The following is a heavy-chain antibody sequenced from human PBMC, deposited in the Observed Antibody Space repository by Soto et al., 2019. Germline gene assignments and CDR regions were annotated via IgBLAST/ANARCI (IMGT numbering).Heavy chain of an antibody. J-gene: IGHJ4*02. D-gene: IGHD1-1*01. CDR3: ARGWNQDY. Sequence: SETLSLTCAVYGGSFSGYYWSWIRQPPGKGLEWIGEINHSGSTNYNPSLKSRVTISVDTSKNQFSLKLSSVTAADTAVYYCARGWNQDYWGQGTLVTVS. CDR1: GGSFSGYY. V-gene: IGHV4-34*01. CDR2: INHSGST.